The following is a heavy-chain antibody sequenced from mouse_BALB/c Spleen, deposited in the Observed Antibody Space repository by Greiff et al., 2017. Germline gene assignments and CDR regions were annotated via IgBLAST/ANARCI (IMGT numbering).Heavy chain of an antibody. D-gene: IGHD1-1*01. CDR3: ANFPYYYGSSYAFAY. Sequence: VQLQQSGAELVKPGASVKLSCTASGFNIKDTYMHWVKQRPEQGLEWIGRIDPANGNTKYDPKFQGKATITADTSSNTAYLQLSSLTSEDTAVYYCANFPYYYGSSYAFAYWGQGTTLTVSS. J-gene: IGHJ2*01. V-gene: IGHV14-3*02. CDR2: IDPANGNT. CDR1: GFNIKDTY.